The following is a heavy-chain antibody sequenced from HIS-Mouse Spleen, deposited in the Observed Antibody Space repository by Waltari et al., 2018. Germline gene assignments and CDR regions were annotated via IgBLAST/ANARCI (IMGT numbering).Heavy chain of an antibody. CDR3: AHRHPGVVDAFDI. V-gene: IGHV2-5*01. CDR1: GLSPSTSAVG. J-gene: IGHJ3*02. Sequence: QITLKESGPTLVNPTQTLTLTCTFSGLSPSTSAVGAAWYRQPPGKALEWLALIYWDDKRYSPSLKSRLTITKDTSKNQVVLTMTNMDPVDTATYYCAHRHPGVVDAFDIWGQGTMVTVSS. D-gene: IGHD3-3*01. CDR2: IYWDDK.